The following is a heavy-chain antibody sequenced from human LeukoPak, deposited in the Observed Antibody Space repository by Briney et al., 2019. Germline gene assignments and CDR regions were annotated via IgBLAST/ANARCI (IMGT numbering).Heavy chain of an antibody. CDR3: AKEGPPDAFDI. J-gene: IGHJ3*02. CDR2: ISWNSGSI. Sequence: GGSLRLSCAASGFTFSSYSMNWVRQAPGKGLEWVSGISWNSGSIGYADSVKGRFTISRDNAKNSLYLQMNSLRAEDMALYYCAKEGPPDAFDIWGQGTMVTVSS. V-gene: IGHV3-9*03. CDR1: GFTFSSYS.